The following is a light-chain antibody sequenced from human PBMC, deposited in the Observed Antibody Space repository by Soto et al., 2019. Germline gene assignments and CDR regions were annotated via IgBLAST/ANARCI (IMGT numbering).Light chain of an antibody. CDR3: QQYNSYSKWT. Sequence: DIQMTHAPSSLSASVVDRVNITCLASQSISSYLNWYQQKPGKAPKLLIYDASSLESGVPSRFSGSGSGTEFTLTISSLQPDDFATYYCQQYNSYSKWT. J-gene: IGKJ1*01. CDR2: DAS. CDR1: QSISSY. V-gene: IGKV1-5*01.